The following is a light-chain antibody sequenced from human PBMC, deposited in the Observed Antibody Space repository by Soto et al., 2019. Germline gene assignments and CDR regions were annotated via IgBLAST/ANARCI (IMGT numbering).Light chain of an antibody. V-gene: IGKV3-11*01. CDR1: QSVSSY. Sequence: EIVLTQSPATLSLSPGERATLSCRASQSVSSYLAWYQQKPGQAPRLLIYDAFNRAPGIPARFSGSGFGTDFTLTISSLESEDFAVYYCQERSNVVTFGGGTKVEI. CDR3: QERSNVVT. CDR2: DAF. J-gene: IGKJ4*01.